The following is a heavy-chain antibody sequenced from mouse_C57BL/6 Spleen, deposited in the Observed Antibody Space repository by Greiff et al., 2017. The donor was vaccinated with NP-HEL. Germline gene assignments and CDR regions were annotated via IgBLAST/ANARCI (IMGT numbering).Heavy chain of an antibody. CDR1: GFTFSDSG. V-gene: IGHV5-17*01. J-gene: IGHJ1*03. CDR3: ARGGVVEGDWYFDV. D-gene: IGHD1-1*02. CDR2: LSSGSSTI. Sequence: EVKLEESGGGLVKPGGSLKLSCAASGFTFSDSGMHWVRQAPETGLEWVAYLSSGSSTIYYADPVKGRFTIFRDNAKNTLFLQMTSLRSEDTAMYYCARGGVVEGDWYFDVWGTGTTVTVSS.